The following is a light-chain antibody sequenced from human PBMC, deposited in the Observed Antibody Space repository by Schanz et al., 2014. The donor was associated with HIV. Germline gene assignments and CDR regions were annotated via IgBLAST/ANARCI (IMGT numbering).Light chain of an antibody. CDR2: DVS. CDR3: SSYAGSNILYV. CDR1: SSSTGDNY. J-gene: IGLJ1*01. Sequence: QSVLTQPPSVSGAPGQKVTISCSGSSSSTGDNYVSWYQHLPGAAPKLMIYDVSKRPSGVPARFSGSKSGTSASLTVSGLQAEDKAEYYCSSYAGSNILYVFGTGTKLTVL. V-gene: IGLV1-40*01.